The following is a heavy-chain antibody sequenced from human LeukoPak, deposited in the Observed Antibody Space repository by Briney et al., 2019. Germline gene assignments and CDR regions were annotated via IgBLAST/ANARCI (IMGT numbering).Heavy chain of an antibody. CDR1: GYTFTSYG. Sequence: ASVKVSRKASGYTFTSYGISWVRQAPGQGLEWMGWNSAYNGNTNYAQKLQGRVTMTTDTSTSTAYMELRSLRSDDTAVYYCASSYYLDAFDIWGQGTMVTVSS. J-gene: IGHJ3*02. CDR2: NSAYNGNT. V-gene: IGHV1-18*01. CDR3: ASSYYLDAFDI. D-gene: IGHD3-10*01.